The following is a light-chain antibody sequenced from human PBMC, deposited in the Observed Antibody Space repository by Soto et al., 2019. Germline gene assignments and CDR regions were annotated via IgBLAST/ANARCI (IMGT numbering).Light chain of an antibody. CDR1: QGISNY. CDR2: AAS. J-gene: IGKJ3*01. CDR3: HRHNSAPPVS. Sequence: DIQMTQSPSSLSASVGDRVTITCRASQGISNYLAWYQQKPGKAPQLLIYAASTLQSGVPSRFSGSGSGTDFTLTISSLQPEDVATYYCHRHNSAPPVSFGPGTKVDLK. V-gene: IGKV1-27*01.